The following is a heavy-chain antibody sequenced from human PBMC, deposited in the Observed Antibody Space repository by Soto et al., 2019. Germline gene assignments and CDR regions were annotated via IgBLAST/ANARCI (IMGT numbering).Heavy chain of an antibody. CDR2: ISGTGGSA. Sequence: LRLSCAASGLTFSNYGKNWVRQAPGKGLEWVGGISGTGGSAYHADSVKGRLTISRDNSKNTLYLQMNSLRAEDTAIYYCVKEGSGWDSRGSFDFWGRGTMVTVSS. CDR3: VKEGSGWDSRGSFDF. V-gene: IGHV3-23*01. CDR1: GLTFSNYG. J-gene: IGHJ3*01. D-gene: IGHD6-19*01.